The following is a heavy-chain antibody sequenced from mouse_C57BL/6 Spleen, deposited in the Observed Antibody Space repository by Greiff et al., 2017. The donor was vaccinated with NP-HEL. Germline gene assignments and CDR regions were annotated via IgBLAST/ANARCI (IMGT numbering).Heavy chain of an antibody. D-gene: IGHD2-1*01. CDR2: INPNNGGT. CDR1: GYTFTDYY. CDR3: AREGYGNYVYFDY. V-gene: IGHV1-26*01. Sequence: EVQLQQSGPELVKPGASVKISCKASGYTFTDYYMNWVKQSHGKSLEWIGDINPNNGGTSYNQKFKGKATLTVDKSSSTAYMELRSLTSEDSAVYYCAREGYGNYVYFDYWGQGTTLTVSS. J-gene: IGHJ2*01.